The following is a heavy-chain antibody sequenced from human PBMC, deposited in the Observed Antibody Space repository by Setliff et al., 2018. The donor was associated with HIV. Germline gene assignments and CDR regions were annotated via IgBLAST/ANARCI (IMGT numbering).Heavy chain of an antibody. CDR1: GYTFTSYD. Sequence: ASVKVSCKASGYTFTSYDINWVRQATGQGLEWMGWMNPNSGNTGYAQKFQGRVTMTRNTSISTAYMGLSSLRSEDTAVYYCARGTRVGANDAFDIWGQGTMVTVSS. V-gene: IGHV1-8*02. CDR3: ARGTRVGANDAFDI. J-gene: IGHJ3*02. D-gene: IGHD1-26*01. CDR2: MNPNSGNT.